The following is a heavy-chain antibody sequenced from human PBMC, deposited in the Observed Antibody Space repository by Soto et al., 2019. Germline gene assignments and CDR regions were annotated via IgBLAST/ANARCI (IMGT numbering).Heavy chain of an antibody. J-gene: IGHJ4*02. Sequence: GESLKISCKGSGSSFTNSWINWVRQMPGKGLEWMGRIDPRDSYANYSPSFQGHVTISADKSISTAYLQWSSLKASDTAMYYCTRQSETYYDSSGYYFDYWGQGTLVTVSS. V-gene: IGHV5-10-1*01. CDR2: IDPRDSYA. CDR3: TRQSETYYDSSGYYFDY. CDR1: GSSFTNSW. D-gene: IGHD3-22*01.